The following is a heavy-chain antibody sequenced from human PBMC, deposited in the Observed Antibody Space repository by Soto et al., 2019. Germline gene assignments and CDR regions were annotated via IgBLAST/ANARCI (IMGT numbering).Heavy chain of an antibody. J-gene: IGHJ6*02. V-gene: IGHV5-10-1*01. CDR3: ARPYYYGSGSYPLDYYYGMDV. D-gene: IGHD3-10*01. CDR1: GITFRRTAV. CDR2: IDPSDSYT. Sequence: KVSCKASGITFRRTAVQWMRQARGQRLEWMGRIDPSDSYTNYSPSFQGHVTISADKSISTAYLQWSSLKASDTAMYYCARPYYYGSGSYPLDYYYGMDVWGQGTTVTVSS.